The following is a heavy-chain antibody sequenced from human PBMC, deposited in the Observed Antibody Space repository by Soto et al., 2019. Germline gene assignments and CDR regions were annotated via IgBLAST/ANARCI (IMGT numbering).Heavy chain of an antibody. CDR1: GCSISSYY. CDR2: IYYSGST. J-gene: IGHJ6*04. CDR3: AREESYYDFWSGYLAV. Sequence: SETLSLTCTVSGCSISSYYWSWIRQPPGKGLEWIGYIYYSGSTNYNPSLKSRVTISVDTSKNQFSLKLSSVTAADTALYYCAREESYYDFWSGYLAVWGKGTTVTVSS. V-gene: IGHV4-59*01. D-gene: IGHD3-3*01.